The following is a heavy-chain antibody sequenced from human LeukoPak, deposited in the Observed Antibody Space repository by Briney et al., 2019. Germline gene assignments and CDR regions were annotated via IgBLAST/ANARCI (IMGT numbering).Heavy chain of an antibody. V-gene: IGHV4-59*08. Sequence: SETLSLTCTVSGGSISSYYWSWIRQPPGKGLEWIGYIYYSGSTNYNPSLKSRVTISVDTSKNQFSLKLSSVTAADTAVYYCAKFFWSGYLSWFDPWGQGTLVTVS. CDR2: IYYSGST. D-gene: IGHD3-3*01. CDR1: GGSISSYY. CDR3: AKFFWSGYLSWFDP. J-gene: IGHJ5*02.